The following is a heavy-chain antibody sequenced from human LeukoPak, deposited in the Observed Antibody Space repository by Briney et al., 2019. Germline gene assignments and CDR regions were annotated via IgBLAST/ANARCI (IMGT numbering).Heavy chain of an antibody. Sequence: GGSLRLSCAASGFTFSSYSMNWVRQAPGKGLECVSSISSSSGYIYYADSVKGRFTISRDNAKLSLYLQMNSLRAEDTAVYYCAREVYFYGDSAMEGGFDIWGQGTMVTVSS. CDR1: GFTFSSYS. CDR2: ISSSSGYI. J-gene: IGHJ3*02. D-gene: IGHD3-10*01. CDR3: AREVYFYGDSAMEGGFDI. V-gene: IGHV3-21*01.